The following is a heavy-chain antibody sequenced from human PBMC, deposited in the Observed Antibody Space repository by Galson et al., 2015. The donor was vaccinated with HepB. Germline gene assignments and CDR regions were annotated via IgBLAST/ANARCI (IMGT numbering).Heavy chain of an antibody. CDR1: GFTFSSSW. Sequence: SLRLSCAASGFTFSSSWMHWARQDPGKGLVWVSGINSDGSNTKYADSVKGRFTISRDNSKNTLYLQMNSLRAEDTAVYYCAKAQLRYSSSCPDYWGQGTLVTVSS. CDR2: INSDGSNT. V-gene: IGHV3-74*01. CDR3: AKAQLRYSSSCPDY. D-gene: IGHD6-13*01. J-gene: IGHJ4*02.